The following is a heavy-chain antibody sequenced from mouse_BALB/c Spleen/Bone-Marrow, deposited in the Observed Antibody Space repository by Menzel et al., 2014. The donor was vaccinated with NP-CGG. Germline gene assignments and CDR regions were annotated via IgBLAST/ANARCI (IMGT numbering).Heavy chain of an antibody. CDR3: AREIINDYHWYFDV. CDR1: GFTFTDYY. CDR2: IRNKANGYTT. J-gene: IGHJ1*01. V-gene: IGHV7-3*02. D-gene: IGHD2-4*01. Sequence: EVKEVESGGGLVQPGGSLRLSCATSGFTFTDYYMSWVRQPPGKALEWLGFIRNKANGYTTEYSASVKGRFTISRDNSQSILYLQMNTLRAEDSATYYCAREIINDYHWYFDVWGAGTTVPVSS.